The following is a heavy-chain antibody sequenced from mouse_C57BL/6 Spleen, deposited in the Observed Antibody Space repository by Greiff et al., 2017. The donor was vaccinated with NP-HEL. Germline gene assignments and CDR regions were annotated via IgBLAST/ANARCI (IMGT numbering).Heavy chain of an antibody. D-gene: IGHD1-3*01. Sequence: HVQLQQSGPELVKPGASVKISCKASGYAFSSSWMNWVKQRPGKGLEWIGRIYPGDGDTNYNGKFKGKATLTADKSSSTAYMQLSSLTSEDSAVYFCARDYIEGAIDYWGQGTSVTVSS. CDR1: GYAFSSSW. J-gene: IGHJ4*01. V-gene: IGHV1-82*01. CDR3: ARDYIEGAIDY. CDR2: IYPGDGDT.